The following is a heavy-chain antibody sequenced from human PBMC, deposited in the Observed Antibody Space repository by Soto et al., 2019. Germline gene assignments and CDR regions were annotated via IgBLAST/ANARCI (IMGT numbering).Heavy chain of an antibody. V-gene: IGHV1-2*04. CDR1: GYTFTGYY. D-gene: IGHD3-3*01. CDR3: ARETYYDFWSGYYTQVWFDP. CDR2: INPNSGGT. Sequence: ASVKVSCKASGYTFTGYYMHWVRQAPGQGLEWMGWINPNSGGTNYAQKFQGWVTMTRDTSISTAYMELSRLRSDDTAVYYCARETYYDFWSGYYTQVWFDPWGQGTLVTVSS. J-gene: IGHJ5*02.